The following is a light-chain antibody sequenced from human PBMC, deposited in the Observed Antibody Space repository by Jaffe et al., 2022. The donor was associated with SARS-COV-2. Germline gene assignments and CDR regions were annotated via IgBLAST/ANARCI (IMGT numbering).Light chain of an antibody. Sequence: QSALTQPASVSGSPGQSITISCTGTSSDVGAYNYVSWYQQHPGKAPKLLIYDVSNRPSGVSNRFSGSKSGNTASLTISGLQAEDEADYYCSSYTTSSTPLVVFGGGTKLTVL. CDR3: SSYTTSSTPLVV. CDR2: DVS. V-gene: IGLV2-14*01. CDR1: SSDVGAYNY. J-gene: IGLJ2*01.